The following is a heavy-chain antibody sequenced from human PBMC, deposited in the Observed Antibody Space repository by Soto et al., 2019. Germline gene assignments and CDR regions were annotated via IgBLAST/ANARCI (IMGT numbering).Heavy chain of an antibody. CDR3: AKGTGYSSSWREFDY. D-gene: IGHD6-13*01. Sequence: QVQLVESGGGVVQPGRSLRLSCAASGFTFSSYGMHWVRQAPGKGLEWVAVISYDGSNKYYADSVKGRFTISRDNSKNTLYLQMNSLRAEDTAVYYCAKGTGYSSSWREFDYWGQGTLVTVSS. J-gene: IGHJ4*02. CDR1: GFTFSSYG. CDR2: ISYDGSNK. V-gene: IGHV3-30*18.